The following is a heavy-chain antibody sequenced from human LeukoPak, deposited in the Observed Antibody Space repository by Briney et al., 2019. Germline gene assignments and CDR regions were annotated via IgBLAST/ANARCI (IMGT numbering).Heavy chain of an antibody. CDR1: GGTFSSYA. D-gene: IGHD6-19*01. CDR2: ISAYNGNT. J-gene: IGHJ4*02. V-gene: IGHV1-18*01. Sequence: GSSVKVSCKASGGTFSSYAISWVRQAPGQGLEWMGWISAYNGNTNYAQKLQGRVTMTTDTSTSTAYMELRSLRSDDTAVYYCARDQEAVAGNFPSSDYWGQGTLVTVSS. CDR3: ARDQEAVAGNFPSSDY.